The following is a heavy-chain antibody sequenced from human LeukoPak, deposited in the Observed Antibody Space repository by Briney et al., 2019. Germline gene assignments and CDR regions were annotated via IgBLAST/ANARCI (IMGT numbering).Heavy chain of an antibody. D-gene: IGHD3-22*01. CDR2: IYSGGST. CDR3: ARDRPPTPDNSGYYGNDAFDI. CDR1: GFTFSSYA. J-gene: IGHJ3*02. V-gene: IGHV3-53*01. Sequence: PGGSLRLSCAASGFTFSSYAMSWVRQAPGKGLEWVSVIYSGGSTYYADSVKGRFTISRDNSKNTLYLQMNSLRAEDTAVYYCARDRPPTPDNSGYYGNDAFDIWGQGTMVTVSS.